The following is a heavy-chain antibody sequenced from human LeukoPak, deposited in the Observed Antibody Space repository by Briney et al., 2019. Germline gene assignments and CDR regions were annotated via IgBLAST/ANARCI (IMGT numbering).Heavy chain of an antibody. D-gene: IGHD6-6*01. CDR3: AGAARPGEEVWY. V-gene: IGHV4-34*01. CDR1: GGSFSGYY. CDR2: INHSGST. J-gene: IGHJ4*02. Sequence: KASVTLSLTCAVYGGSFSGYYWSWIRQPPGKGLEWIGEINHSGSTNYNPSLKSRVTISVDTSKNQFSLKLSSVTAADTAVYYCAGAARPGEEVWYWGQGTPVTVSS.